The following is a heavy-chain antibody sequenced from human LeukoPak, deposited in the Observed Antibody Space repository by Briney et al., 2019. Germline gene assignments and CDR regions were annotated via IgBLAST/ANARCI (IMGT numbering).Heavy chain of an antibody. CDR3: AKDIYGSGSYYGNGLDV. Sequence: SGTLSLTCAVSGGSISSSNWWSWDRQPPGKGLEWIGNINYSGSTKYNPSLKSRVVMSVDTSKNQFSLKLSSVTAADTAVYYCAKDIYGSGSYYGNGLDVWGRGTTVTVSS. CDR1: GGSISSSNW. V-gene: IGHV4-4*02. J-gene: IGHJ6*02. D-gene: IGHD3-10*01. CDR2: INYSGST.